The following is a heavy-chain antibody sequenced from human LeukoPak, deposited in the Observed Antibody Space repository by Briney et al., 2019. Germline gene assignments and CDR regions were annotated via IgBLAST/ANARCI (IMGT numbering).Heavy chain of an antibody. V-gene: IGHV3-23*01. CDR3: TRNGGWYGIS. CDR1: GFTLSSYE. J-gene: IGHJ4*02. Sequence: PGGSLRLSCTVSGFTLSSYEMTWFRQAPGKGLEWVSSIGYGGSDTHYADSVKGRFTISRDNSKSTLYLQLNSLRADDTAVYYCTRNGGWYGISWGQGTLVTVSS. CDR2: IGYGGSDT. D-gene: IGHD6-19*01.